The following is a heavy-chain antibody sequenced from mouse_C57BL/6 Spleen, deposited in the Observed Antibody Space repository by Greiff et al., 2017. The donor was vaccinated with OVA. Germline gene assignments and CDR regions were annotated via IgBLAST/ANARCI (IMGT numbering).Heavy chain of an antibody. CDR1: GYAFTNYL. CDR3: ARYIQANAY. Sequence: QVQLQQSGAELVRPGTSVKVSCKASGYAFTNYLIEWVKQRPGQGLEWIGVINPGSGGTNYNEKFKGKATLTADKSSRPAYMQLSSLTSDASAVYFCARYIQANAYWGQGTSVTVSS. J-gene: IGHJ4*01. V-gene: IGHV1-54*01. D-gene: IGHD1-3*01. CDR2: INPGSGGT.